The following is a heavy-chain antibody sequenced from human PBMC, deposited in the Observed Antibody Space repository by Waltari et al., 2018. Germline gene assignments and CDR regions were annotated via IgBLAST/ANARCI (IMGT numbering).Heavy chain of an antibody. CDR3: ASGLLAFDY. CDR1: GFTFSDYY. Sequence: QVQLVESGGGLVKPGGSLRLSCAASGFTFSDYYMSWIRQAPGKGLEWGSVISSSGSSIYYSDSGKGRFSISRDNAKNALYRQMNSLRADETAVYYCASGLLAFDYWGQGTLVTVSS. D-gene: IGHD2-15*01. J-gene: IGHJ4*02. CDR2: ISSSGSSI. V-gene: IGHV3-11*04.